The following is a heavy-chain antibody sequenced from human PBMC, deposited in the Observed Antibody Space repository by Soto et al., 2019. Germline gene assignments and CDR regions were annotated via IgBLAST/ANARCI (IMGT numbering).Heavy chain of an antibody. CDR2: IWYDGSSK. V-gene: IGHV3-33*06. CDR3: AKGDTSDPFEH. D-gene: IGHD2-2*01. CDR1: GFTFSSYG. J-gene: IGHJ4*02. Sequence: VQLVESGGGVVQPGRSLRLSCAASGFTFSSYGMHWVRQAPGKGLEWVAVIWYDGSSKYYADSAKGRFTVSRDNSKNTLYLQMNGLRVDDTAVYYCAKGDTSDPFEHWGRGTLVTVSS.